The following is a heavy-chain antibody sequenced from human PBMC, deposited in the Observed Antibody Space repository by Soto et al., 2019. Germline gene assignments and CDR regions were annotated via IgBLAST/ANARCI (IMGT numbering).Heavy chain of an antibody. CDR1: GGSISSSSYY. CDR2: IYYSGST. Sequence: SETLSLTCTVSGGSISSSSYYWGWIRQPPGKGLEWIGSIYYSGSTYYNPSLKSRVTISVDTSKNQFSLKLSSVTAADTAVYYCARLPRGYSSDKIDYWGQGTLVTVSS. D-gene: IGHD6-25*01. J-gene: IGHJ4*02. CDR3: ARLPRGYSSDKIDY. V-gene: IGHV4-39*01.